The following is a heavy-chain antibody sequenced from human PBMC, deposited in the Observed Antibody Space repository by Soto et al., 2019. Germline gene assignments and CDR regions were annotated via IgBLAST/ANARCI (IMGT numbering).Heavy chain of an antibody. V-gene: IGHV5-51*01. Sequence: GASLKISCKGSGYSFTSYWIGWVRQMPGKGLEWMGIIYPGDSDTRYSPSFQGQVTISADKSISTAYLQWSSLKASDTAMYYCASSLLRFLEWLPSDAFDIWGQGTMVTVSS. CDR2: IYPGDSDT. CDR1: GYSFTSYW. CDR3: ASSLLRFLEWLPSDAFDI. D-gene: IGHD3-3*01. J-gene: IGHJ3*02.